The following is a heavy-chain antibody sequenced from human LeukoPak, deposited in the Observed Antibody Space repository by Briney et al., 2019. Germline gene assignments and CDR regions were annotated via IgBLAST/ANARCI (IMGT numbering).Heavy chain of an antibody. Sequence: SETLSLTCTVSGGSISSSSYYWGWIRQPAGKGLEWIGRIYTSGSTNYNPSLKSRVTISVDTSKNQFSLKLSSVTAADTAVYYCARVKAGRGVVFDYWGQGTLVTVSS. V-gene: IGHV4-61*02. CDR2: IYTSGST. CDR1: GGSISSSSYY. J-gene: IGHJ4*02. CDR3: ARVKAGRGVVFDY. D-gene: IGHD3-3*01.